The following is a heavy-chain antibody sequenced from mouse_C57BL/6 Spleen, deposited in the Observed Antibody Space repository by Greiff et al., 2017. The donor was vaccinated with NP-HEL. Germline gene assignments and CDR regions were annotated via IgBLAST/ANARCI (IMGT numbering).Heavy chain of an antibody. D-gene: IGHD3-2*02. Sequence: EVQLQQSGAELVRPGASVKLSCTASGFNIKDYYMHWVKQRPEQGLEWIGRIDPEDGDTEYAPKFQGKATMTADTSSNTAYLQLRSLTSEDTAVYYCTGEGSSGRFAYWGQGTLVTVSA. V-gene: IGHV14-1*01. CDR3: TGEGSSGRFAY. CDR1: GFNIKDYY. CDR2: IDPEDGDT. J-gene: IGHJ3*01.